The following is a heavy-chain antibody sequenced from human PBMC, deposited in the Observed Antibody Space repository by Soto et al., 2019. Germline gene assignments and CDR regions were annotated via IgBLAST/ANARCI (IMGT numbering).Heavy chain of an antibody. D-gene: IGHD2-15*01. V-gene: IGHV4-34*01. Sequence: QVQLQQWGAGLLKPSETLSLTCAVYGGSFSGHYWSWIRQAPGKGLEWIGEINHSGSTNYNPSLKSRVTISVDTSKNQFSLKLSSVTAADTAVYYCASIYCSGGSCYSEWNWFDPWGQGTLVTVSS. CDR3: ASIYCSGGSCYSEWNWFDP. J-gene: IGHJ5*02. CDR1: GGSFSGHY. CDR2: INHSGST.